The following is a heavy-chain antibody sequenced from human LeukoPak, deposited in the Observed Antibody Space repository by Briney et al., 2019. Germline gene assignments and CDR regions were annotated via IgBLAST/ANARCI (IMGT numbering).Heavy chain of an antibody. CDR1: GYSFTTYW. D-gene: IGHD4-17*01. V-gene: IGHV5-51*01. CDR3: ARTMTAVTKWFDP. Sequence: GESLKISCKGSGYSFTTYWIGWVRQMPGKGLEWMGIIYPGDSDTRYSPSFQGQVTISADRSISTAYLQWNSLKASDTAMYYCARTMTAVTKWFDPWGQGTLVSVSS. CDR2: IYPGDSDT. J-gene: IGHJ5*02.